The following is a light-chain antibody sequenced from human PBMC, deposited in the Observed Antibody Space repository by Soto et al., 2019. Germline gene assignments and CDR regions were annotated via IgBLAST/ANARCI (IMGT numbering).Light chain of an antibody. CDR2: EVV. V-gene: IGLV2-8*01. CDR3: SSYRDYNKFV. Sequence: QSALTQPPSASGSPGQSVSISCTGTTRDVGGYNYVSWYQQHPGQAPKLIIYEVVNRPSGVPDRISGSKSGNTASLTVSGLQIEDEADYYCSSYRDYNKFVFGEGTKVTVL. CDR1: TRDVGGYNY. J-gene: IGLJ3*02.